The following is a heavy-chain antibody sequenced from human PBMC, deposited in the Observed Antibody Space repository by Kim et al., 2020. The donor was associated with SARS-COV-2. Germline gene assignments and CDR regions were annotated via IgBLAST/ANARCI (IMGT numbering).Heavy chain of an antibody. CDR2: ITGSGTTI. CDR3: ARGPNYSPLDY. Sequence: GGSLRLSCAASGFTFSSYEMNWVRQAPGKGLEWVAYITGSGTTIYYADSVRGRFTISRDNDKNSLYLQMNSLRAEDTAVYYCARGPNYSPLDYWGQGTLVTVSS. D-gene: IGHD4-4*01. CDR1: GFTFSSYE. V-gene: IGHV3-48*03. J-gene: IGHJ4*02.